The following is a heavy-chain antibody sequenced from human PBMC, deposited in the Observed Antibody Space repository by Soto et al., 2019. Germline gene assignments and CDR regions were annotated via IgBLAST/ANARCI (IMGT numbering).Heavy chain of an antibody. Sequence: GSMEGSCQGFGFTLFSHGISWGRKGPGQGLEWMGWISAYNGNTNYAQKLQGRVTMTTDTSTSTAYMELRSLRSDDTAVYYCARGDDSSGYYPGVFDYWGQGTLVTVSS. J-gene: IGHJ4*02. V-gene: IGHV1-18*01. CDR1: GFTLFSHG. CDR2: ISAYNGNT. D-gene: IGHD3-22*01. CDR3: ARGDDSSGYYPGVFDY.